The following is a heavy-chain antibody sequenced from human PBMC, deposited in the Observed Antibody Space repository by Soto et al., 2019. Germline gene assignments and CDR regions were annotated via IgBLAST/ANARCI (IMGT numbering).Heavy chain of an antibody. CDR1: GGSISSYY. CDR2: IYYSGST. Sequence: QVQLQESGPGLVKPSETLSLTCTVSGGSISSYYWSWIRQPPWKGLEWIGYIYYSGSTNYNPSLKSRVTISVDTSKNQFSLKLSSVPAADTAMYYCARLQGATVVTPLDYWGQGTLVTVSS. V-gene: IGHV4-59*08. J-gene: IGHJ4*02. CDR3: ARLQGATVVTPLDY. D-gene: IGHD4-17*01.